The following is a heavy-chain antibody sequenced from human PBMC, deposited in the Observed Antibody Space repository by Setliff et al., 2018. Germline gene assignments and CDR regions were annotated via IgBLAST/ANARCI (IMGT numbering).Heavy chain of an antibody. CDR3: ARASYGWGSHYKIKWFDP. Sequence: PSETLSLTCSVYGESFSNNYWSWLRQPPGKGLEWIGESNHSGSTDYNPSLKSRVTISLDKSRNQFSLHLNSVTASDTAVYYCARASYGWGSHYKIKWFDPWGQGTLVTVSS. CDR2: SNHSGST. V-gene: IGHV4-34*01. D-gene: IGHD3-10*01. J-gene: IGHJ5*02. CDR1: GESFSNNY.